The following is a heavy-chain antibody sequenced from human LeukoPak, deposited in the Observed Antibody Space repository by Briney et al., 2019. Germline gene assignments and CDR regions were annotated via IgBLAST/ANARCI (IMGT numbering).Heavy chain of an antibody. D-gene: IGHD1-26*01. CDR1: GYSISSGYY. J-gene: IGHJ4*02. CDR3: ARAVGVKGGYFDY. CDR2: IYHSGST. V-gene: IGHV4-38-2*01. Sequence: SETLSLTCAVSGYSISSGYYWGWIRQPPGKGLEWIGSIYHSGSTYYNPSLKSRVTISVDTSKNQFSLKLSSVTAADTAVYYCARAVGVKGGYFDYWGQGTLVPVSS.